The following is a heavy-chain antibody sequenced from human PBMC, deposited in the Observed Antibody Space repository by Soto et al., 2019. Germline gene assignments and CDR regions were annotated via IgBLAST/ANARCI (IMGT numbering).Heavy chain of an antibody. CDR2: ISAYNGNT. V-gene: IGHV1-18*01. Sequence: ASVKVSCKASGYTFTSYGISWVRQAPGQGLEWMGWISAYNGNTNYAQKLQGRVTMTTDTSTSTAYMELRSLRSDDTAVYYCARLLRGGELSPLNNWLDPWGKGTLVTVYS. D-gene: IGHD3-16*02. CDR3: ARLLRGGELSPLNNWLDP. J-gene: IGHJ5*02. CDR1: GYTFTSYG.